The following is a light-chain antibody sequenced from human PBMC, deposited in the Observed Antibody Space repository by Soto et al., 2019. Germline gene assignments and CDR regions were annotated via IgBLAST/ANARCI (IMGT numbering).Light chain of an antibody. V-gene: IGLV2-8*01. CDR1: SSDVGSYDY. CDR3: SSYANSNNPCV. J-gene: IGLJ1*01. CDR2: EVS. Sequence: QSALTQPPSASGSPGQSVTISSTGTSSDVGSYDYVSWYQQHPGKAPKLMIYEVSKRPSGVPDRFSGSKSGNTASLTVSGLQAEDEADYYCSSYANSNNPCVFGTGTKVTVL.